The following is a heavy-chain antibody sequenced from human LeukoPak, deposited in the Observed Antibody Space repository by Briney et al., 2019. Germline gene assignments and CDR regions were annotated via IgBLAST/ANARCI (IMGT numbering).Heavy chain of an antibody. J-gene: IGHJ5*02. CDR3: ARDSGTTGEVKFDP. CDR1: GVSISSYY. CDR2: IHTSWST. V-gene: IGHV4-4*07. Sequence: SETLSLTCTVSGVSISSYYWSWIRQPAGKGLEWIGRIHTSWSTNYNPSLKSRVTMSVDTSKNQFSLKLMSVTAADTAVYYCARDSGTTGEVKFDPWGQGTLVTVSS. D-gene: IGHD3-10*01.